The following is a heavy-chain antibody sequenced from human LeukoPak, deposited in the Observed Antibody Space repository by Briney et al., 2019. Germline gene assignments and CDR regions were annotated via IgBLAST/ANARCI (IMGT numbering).Heavy chain of an antibody. J-gene: IGHJ4*02. CDR2: ISYDGSNK. Sequence: GGSLRLSCAASGFTFSSYGMHWVRQAPGKGLEWVAVISYDGSNKYYADSVKGRFTISRDNSKNTLYLQMNSLRAEDTAVYYCARRGYSYVNDYWGQGTLVTVSS. D-gene: IGHD5-18*01. CDR3: ARRGYSYVNDY. CDR1: GFTFSSYG. V-gene: IGHV3-30*03.